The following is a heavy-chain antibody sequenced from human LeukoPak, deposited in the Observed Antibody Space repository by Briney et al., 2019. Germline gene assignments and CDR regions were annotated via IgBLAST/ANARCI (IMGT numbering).Heavy chain of an antibody. CDR2: INSDGSST. J-gene: IGHJ4*02. CDR3: ARDESTMVRGVIILYYFDY. D-gene: IGHD3-10*01. V-gene: IGHV3-74*01. Sequence: GGSLRLSCAASGFTFSSYWMHWVRQAPGKGLVWVSRINSDGSSTSYADSVKGRFTISRDNAMNTLYLQMNSLRAEDTAVYYCARDESTMVRGVIILYYFDYWGQGTLVTVSS. CDR1: GFTFSSYW.